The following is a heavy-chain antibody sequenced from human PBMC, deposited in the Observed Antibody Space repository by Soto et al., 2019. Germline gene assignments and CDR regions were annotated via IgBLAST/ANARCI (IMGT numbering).Heavy chain of an antibody. V-gene: IGHV3-30-3*01. CDR1: GFTFSSYA. CDR3: ARDQHYNATLDY. D-gene: IGHD1-1*01. J-gene: IGHJ4*02. Sequence: HPGGSLRLSCAASGFTFSSYAMHWVRQAPGKGLEWVAVISYDGSNKYYAGSVKGRFTISRDNSKNTLYLQMNSLRAEDTAVYYCARDQHYNATLDYWGQGTLVTVSS. CDR2: ISYDGSNK.